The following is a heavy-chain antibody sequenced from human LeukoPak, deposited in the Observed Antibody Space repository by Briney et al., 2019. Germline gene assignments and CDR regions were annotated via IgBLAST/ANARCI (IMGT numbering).Heavy chain of an antibody. V-gene: IGHV3-23*01. CDR1: GFTFSNYA. CDR2: TSPGGGAT. J-gene: IGHJ4*02. CDR3: ATLYDGNFFDY. Sequence: GGSLRLSCAASGFTFSNYAMSWVRQAPGKGLEWVSATSPGGGATYYADSVKGRFTISRDNSKNTLYLRMNSLRADDTALYYCATLYDGNFFDYWGQGTLVTASS. D-gene: IGHD3-22*01.